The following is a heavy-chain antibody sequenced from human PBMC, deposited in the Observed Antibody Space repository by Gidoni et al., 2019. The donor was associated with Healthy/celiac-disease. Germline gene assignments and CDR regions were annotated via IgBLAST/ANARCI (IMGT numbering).Heavy chain of an antibody. CDR2: AYYSGST. CDR1: GGSISSSSYY. V-gene: IGHV4-39*01. CDR3: ARHRSGSYLSPFDY. D-gene: IGHD3-10*01. Sequence: QLQLQESGPGLVKPSETLSLTCTVSGGSISSSSYYWGWIRQPPGKGLGCLGSAYYSGSTSYNPSLKSRVTISVDTSKSQFSLKLSSVTAADMAVYYCARHRSGSYLSPFDYWGQGTLITVSS. J-gene: IGHJ4*02.